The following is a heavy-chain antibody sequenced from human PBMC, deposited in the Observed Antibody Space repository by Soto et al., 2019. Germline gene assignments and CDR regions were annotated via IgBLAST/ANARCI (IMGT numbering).Heavy chain of an antibody. CDR2: ISSTSDAI. J-gene: IGHJ4*02. CDR3: ARAYIYGYDY. CDR1: GFTFNNYG. Sequence: EVQLVESGGGLVQPGGSLRLSCVVSGFTFNNYGMNWVRQAPGKGLEWLSYISSTSDAIHYADSVKGRFTISRDNAKNSLYMQMNSLRDEDTALYYCARAYIYGYDYWGQGTLVTVSS. V-gene: IGHV3-48*02. D-gene: IGHD5-18*01.